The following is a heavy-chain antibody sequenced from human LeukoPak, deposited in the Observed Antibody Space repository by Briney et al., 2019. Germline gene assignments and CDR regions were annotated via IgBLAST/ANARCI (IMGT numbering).Heavy chain of an antibody. CDR3: ASVIAVAGTNFDY. D-gene: IGHD6-19*01. CDR1: GGTFSSYA. V-gene: IGHV1-69*10. J-gene: IGHJ4*02. CDR2: IIPILGIA. Sequence: SVKVSCMASGGTFSSYAMSWVRQAPGHGLEWVGGIIPILGIANYAQKVQGRVTITADKSTSTVYMELNSLRSEDTAVYYCASVIAVAGTNFDYWGQGTLVTVSS.